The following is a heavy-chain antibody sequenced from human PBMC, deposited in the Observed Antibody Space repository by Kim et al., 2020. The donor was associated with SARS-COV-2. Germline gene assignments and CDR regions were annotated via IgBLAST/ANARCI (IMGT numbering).Heavy chain of an antibody. D-gene: IGHD3-9*01. V-gene: IGHV3-43*01. CDR1: GFTFDDYT. J-gene: IGHJ3*02. Sequence: GGSLRLSCATSGFTFDDYTMHWVRQTPGKGLEWVSLISWDGGSTYYAHSVKGRFTISRDNSKNSLYLEMNSLRTEDTALYYCTKGTGEGAFDIWGQGTMV. CDR2: ISWDGGST. CDR3: TKGTGEGAFDI.